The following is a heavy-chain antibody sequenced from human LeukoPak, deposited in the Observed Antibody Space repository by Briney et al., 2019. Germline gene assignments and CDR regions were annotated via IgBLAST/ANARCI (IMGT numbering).Heavy chain of an antibody. CDR1: GYTFTGYY. D-gene: IGHD3-22*01. CDR3: ARDFGVDDSSGYRAFDI. V-gene: IGHV1-69*05. Sequence: SVKLSCNASGYTFTGYYMHWVRQAPGQGIEWMGRIIPIFGTANYAQKFQGRVTITTDESTSTAYMELSSLRSEDTAVYYCARDFGVDDSSGYRAFDIWGQGTMVTVSS. CDR2: IIPIFGTA. J-gene: IGHJ3*02.